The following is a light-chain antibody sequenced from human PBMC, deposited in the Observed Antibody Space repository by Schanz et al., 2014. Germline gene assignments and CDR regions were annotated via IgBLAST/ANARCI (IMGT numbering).Light chain of an antibody. J-gene: IGLJ2*01. CDR3: CSYAGSYTLL. V-gene: IGLV2-18*02. CDR1: SSDVGSYNR. CDR2: EVS. Sequence: QSALTQPPSVSGSPGQSVTISCTGTSSDVGSYNRVSWYQQPPGTAPKLMIYEVSRRPSGVPDRFSASKSGNTASLTISGLQAEDEADYYCCSYAGSYTLLFGGGTKLTVL.